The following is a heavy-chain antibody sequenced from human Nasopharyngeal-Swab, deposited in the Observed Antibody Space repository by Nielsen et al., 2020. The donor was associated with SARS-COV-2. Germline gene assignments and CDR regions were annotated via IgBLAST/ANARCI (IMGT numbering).Heavy chain of an antibody. CDR1: GGSFSGYY. V-gene: IGHV4-34*01. CDR2: INHSGST. J-gene: IGHJ5*02. Sequence: SETLSLTCAVYGGSFSGYYWSWIRQPPGKGLEWIGEINHSGSTNYNPSLKSRVTISVDTSKNQFSLKLSSVTAAHTAVYYCARMIVVVPAARDWFDPWGQGTLVTVSS. CDR3: ARMIVVVPAARDWFDP. D-gene: IGHD2-2*01.